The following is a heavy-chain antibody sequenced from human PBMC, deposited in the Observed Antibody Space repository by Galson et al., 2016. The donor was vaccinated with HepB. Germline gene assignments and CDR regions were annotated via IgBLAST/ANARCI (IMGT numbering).Heavy chain of an antibody. J-gene: IGHJ4*02. Sequence: SVKVSCKASGYTSIIYYIHWVRQAPGQGREWMGIINPIAGTTTYEQRFQGRLTLTRDTSTSTVYMDLSSLTSEDTAVYYCTRERGSHGFDYWGQGTLVTVSS. D-gene: IGHD3-16*01. CDR2: INPIAGTT. CDR1: GYTSIIYY. V-gene: IGHV1-46*01. CDR3: TRERGSHGFDY.